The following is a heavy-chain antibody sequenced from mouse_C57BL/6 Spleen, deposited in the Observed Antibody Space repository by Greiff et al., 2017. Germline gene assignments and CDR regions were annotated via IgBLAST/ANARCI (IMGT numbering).Heavy chain of an antibody. CDR2: IYPRSGNT. Sequence: VQLQQSGAELARPGASVKMSCKASGYTFTSYGISWVKQRTGQGLEWIGEIYPRSGNTYYNEKFKGKATLTAEKSSSTADMELSSLPSEDSSVYFCARGYYGSSSSYWYFDVWGTGTTVTVSS. CDR1: GYTFTSYG. V-gene: IGHV1-81*01. CDR3: ARGYYGSSSSYWYFDV. D-gene: IGHD1-1*01. J-gene: IGHJ1*03.